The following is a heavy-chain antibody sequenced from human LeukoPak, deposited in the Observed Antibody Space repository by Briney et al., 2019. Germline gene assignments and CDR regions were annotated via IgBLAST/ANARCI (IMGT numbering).Heavy chain of an antibody. CDR2: ISGSGGST. CDR3: AKSPLDYYMDV. CDR1: GFTFTNYG. Sequence: GGSLRLSCAASGFTFTNYGMNWVRQAPGKGLEWVSAISGSGGSTYYADSVKGRFTISRDNSKNTLYLQMNSLRAEDTAVYYCAKSPLDYYMDVWGKGTTVTVSS. J-gene: IGHJ6*03. V-gene: IGHV3-23*01.